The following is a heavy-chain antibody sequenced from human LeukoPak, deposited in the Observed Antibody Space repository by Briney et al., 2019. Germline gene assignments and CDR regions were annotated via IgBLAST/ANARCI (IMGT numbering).Heavy chain of an antibody. CDR2: IGGTCYDI. CDR3: AKLAGLTYEEYYFDY. V-gene: IGHV3-23*01. Sequence: GGSLRLSCAASGFTFNSYAMTWVRQAPGKGLEWVAAIGGTCYDIFYADSVKGRFTISRDNSKNTLFLQINSLRAEDTAVYYCAKLAGLTYEEYYFDYWGQGTLVTVSS. CDR1: GFTFNSYA. D-gene: IGHD2-21*01. J-gene: IGHJ4*02.